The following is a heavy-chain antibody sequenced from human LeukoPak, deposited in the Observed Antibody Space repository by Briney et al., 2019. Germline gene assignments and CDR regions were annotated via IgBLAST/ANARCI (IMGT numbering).Heavy chain of an antibody. CDR1: GYTFTGYY. Sequence: GASVKVSCKASGYTFTGYYMNWVRQAPGQGLEWMGWINPNSGGTNYAQKFQGRVTMTRDTSISTAYMELSRLRSDDTAVYYCARDLGPKYYDFWSGYLVYWGQGTLVTVSS. V-gene: IGHV1-2*02. D-gene: IGHD3-3*01. J-gene: IGHJ4*02. CDR3: ARDLGPKYYDFWSGYLVY. CDR2: INPNSGGT.